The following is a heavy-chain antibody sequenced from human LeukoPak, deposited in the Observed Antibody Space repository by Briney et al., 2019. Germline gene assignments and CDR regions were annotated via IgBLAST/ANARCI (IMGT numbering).Heavy chain of an antibody. Sequence: SETLSLTCAVYGGSFSGYYWSWIRQPPGKGLEWIGEINHSGSTNYNPSLKSRVTISVDTSKNQFSLKLSSVTAADTAVYYCARVGYSYGYGVGYWGQGTQVTVSS. CDR2: INHSGST. CDR1: GGSFSGYY. CDR3: ARVGYSYGYGVGY. D-gene: IGHD5-18*01. V-gene: IGHV4-34*01. J-gene: IGHJ4*02.